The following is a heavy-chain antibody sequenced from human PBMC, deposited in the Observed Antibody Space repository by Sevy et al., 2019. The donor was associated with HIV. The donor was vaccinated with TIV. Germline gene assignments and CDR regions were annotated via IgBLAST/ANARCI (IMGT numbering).Heavy chain of an antibody. D-gene: IGHD1-1*01. J-gene: IGHJ4*02. V-gene: IGHV4-59*12. Sequence: SETLSLTCSVSGGSISSYFWTWVRQSPGKGLEWIGNIYFTGNTDYSPSLKSRVTLSLDTSKSQFSLTLKSVTAADTANLFLARDSTTRPRVFDYWGQGTLVTVSS. CDR1: GGSISSYF. CDR3: ARDSTTRPRVFDY. CDR2: IYFTGNT.